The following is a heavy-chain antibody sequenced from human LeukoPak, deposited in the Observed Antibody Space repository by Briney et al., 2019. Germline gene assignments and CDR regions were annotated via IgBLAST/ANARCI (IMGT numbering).Heavy chain of an antibody. CDR2: ISWNSRSV. CDR3: AKDNTYFDS. CDR1: GFTFDDYA. J-gene: IGHJ4*02. Sequence: GRSLRLSCAASGFTFDDYAMHWVRQAPGKGLEWVSGISWNSRSVGYADSVKGRFTISRDNAKNSLYLQMNSLRAEDTAFYYCAKDNTYFDSWGQGTLVTVPS. V-gene: IGHV3-9*01.